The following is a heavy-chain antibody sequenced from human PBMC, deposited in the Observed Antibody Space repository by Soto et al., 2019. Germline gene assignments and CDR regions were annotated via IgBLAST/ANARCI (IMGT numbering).Heavy chain of an antibody. Sequence: SETLSLTCTVSGGSISSGDYYWSWIRQPPGKGLEWIGYIYYSGSTYYNPSLKSRVTISVDTSKNQFSQRLSSVTAADTAVYYCARERPDGCRLDPWGQGTLVTVSS. D-gene: IGHD6-19*01. J-gene: IGHJ5*02. V-gene: IGHV4-30-4*01. CDR3: ARERPDGCRLDP. CDR1: GGSISSGDYY. CDR2: IYYSGST.